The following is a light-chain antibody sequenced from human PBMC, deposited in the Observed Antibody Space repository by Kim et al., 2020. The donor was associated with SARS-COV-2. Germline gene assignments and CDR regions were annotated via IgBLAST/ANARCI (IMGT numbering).Light chain of an antibody. CDR1: QSLVDSDGNTY. V-gene: IGKV2-30*01. CDR2: KVS. Sequence: VMTQSPLSPPVTLGQPASITCRSSQSLVDSDGNTYLNWFQQRPGQSPRRLIYKVSIRDSGVPDRFSGSGSGTDFTLRISRVEAGDVGVYYGWQGTQWTYTSGEGTKREI. J-gene: IGKJ2*01. CDR3: WQGTQWTYT.